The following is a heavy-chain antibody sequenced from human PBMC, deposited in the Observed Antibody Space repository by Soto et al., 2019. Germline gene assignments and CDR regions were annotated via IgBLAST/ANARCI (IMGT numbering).Heavy chain of an antibody. CDR2: IIPIFGTA. V-gene: IGHV1-69*13. Sequence: SVKVSCKASGGTFSSYAISWVRQAPGQGLEWMGGIIPIFGTANYAQKFQGRVTITADESTSTAYMELSSLRSEDTAVYYCARENDFWGVFRNRFAPWARGTLVPVSA. D-gene: IGHD3-3*01. CDR1: GGTFSSYA. CDR3: ARENDFWGVFRNRFAP. J-gene: IGHJ5*02.